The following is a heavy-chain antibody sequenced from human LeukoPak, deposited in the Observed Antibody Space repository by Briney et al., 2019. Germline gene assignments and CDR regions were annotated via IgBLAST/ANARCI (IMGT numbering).Heavy chain of an antibody. CDR3: ASKAGNFQLRPTFDF. CDR2: MNPNSGDT. CDR1: GNTSTDYL. Sequence: ASVKVSCKVSGNTSTDYLIHWVRQVPGQGLEWMGWMNPNSGDTSYAQRFHDRVMMTRDTSVTTVYLEVTSLTSDDTAVFYCASKAGNFQLRPTFDFWGQGTLLIVSS. D-gene: IGHD1-1*01. J-gene: IGHJ4*02. V-gene: IGHV1-2*02.